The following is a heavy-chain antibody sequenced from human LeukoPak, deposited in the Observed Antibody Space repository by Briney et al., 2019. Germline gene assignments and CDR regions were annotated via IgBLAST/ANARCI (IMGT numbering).Heavy chain of an antibody. CDR2: ISDGGGTL. Sequence: GGSLRLSCAASGFIFTSYGLSWVRQAPGKGLEWVSVISDGGGTLYYADSVMGRFTISRDNSKNTVYLQMNSLRAEDTAMYYCAKVHSSGGWPYYFDCWGQGTLVTVSS. J-gene: IGHJ4*02. CDR3: AKVHSSGGWPYYFDC. V-gene: IGHV3-23*01. CDR1: GFIFTSYG. D-gene: IGHD6-19*01.